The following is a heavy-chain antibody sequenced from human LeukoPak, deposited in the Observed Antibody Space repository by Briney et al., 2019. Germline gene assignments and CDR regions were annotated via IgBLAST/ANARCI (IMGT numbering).Heavy chain of an antibody. J-gene: IGHJ4*02. V-gene: IGHV1-69*13. CDR2: IIPLLGTA. CDR1: GGTFSGYA. CDR3: ARDGTSSGEHQQFDF. D-gene: IGHD6-19*01. Sequence: GASVKVSCKASGGTFSGYAISWVRQAPGQGLEWMGGIIPLLGTANYAQKFQGRVTIIADEFTDTAYMELHSLRSEDTAVYYCARDGTSSGEHQQFDFWGQGTLVTVSS.